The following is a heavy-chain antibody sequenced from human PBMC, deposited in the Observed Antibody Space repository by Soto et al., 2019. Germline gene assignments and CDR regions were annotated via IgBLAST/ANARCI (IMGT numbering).Heavy chain of an antibody. Sequence: GGSLRLSCVASGFTFSGFWMSWVRQPPGRGLEWVANIKQDGSEKYYVDSVKGRFTISRDNGENSLYLQMNGLRAEDTAVYYCAKDGDGYIIHPFDSWGQGT. CDR1: GFTFSGFW. V-gene: IGHV3-7*01. CDR3: AKDGDGYIIHPFDS. CDR2: IKQDGSEK. D-gene: IGHD5-12*01. J-gene: IGHJ4*02.